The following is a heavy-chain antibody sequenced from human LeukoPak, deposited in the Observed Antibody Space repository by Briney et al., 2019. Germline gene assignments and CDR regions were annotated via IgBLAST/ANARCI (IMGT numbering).Heavy chain of an antibody. CDR3: ARDPSSSPPYYFYYYYMDV. CDR2: ISSRNTSI. Sequence: GGSLRLSCAASGFSLSSYSFNRVRQAPGKGLEWVSYISSRNTSIYYSDSVKGRFTISRDNARNSLYLQMNSLRAEDTAVYYCARDPSSSPPYYFYYYYMDVWGKGTTVTVSS. J-gene: IGHJ6*03. V-gene: IGHV3-48*01. D-gene: IGHD6-6*01. CDR1: GFSLSSYS.